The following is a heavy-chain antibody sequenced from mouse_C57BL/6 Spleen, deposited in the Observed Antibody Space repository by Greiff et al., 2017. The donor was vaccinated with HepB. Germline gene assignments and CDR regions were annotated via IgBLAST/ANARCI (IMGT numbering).Heavy chain of an antibody. Sequence: EVQLVESEGGLVQPGSSMKLSCTASGFTFSDYYMAWVRQVPEKGLEWVANINYDGSSTYYLDSLKSRFIISRDNAKNILYLQMSSLKSEDTATYYCAREGGNQGAMDYWGQGTSVTVSS. D-gene: IGHD1-1*02. J-gene: IGHJ4*01. CDR1: GFTFSDYY. V-gene: IGHV5-16*01. CDR2: INYDGSST. CDR3: AREGGNQGAMDY.